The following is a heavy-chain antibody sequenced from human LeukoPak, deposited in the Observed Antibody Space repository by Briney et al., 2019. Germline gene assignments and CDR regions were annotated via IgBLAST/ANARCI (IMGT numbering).Heavy chain of an antibody. CDR2: MSGSGGST. CDR3: AKESAYGDYFDY. Sequence: PGGSLRLSCAASEFTFSSYAMNWVRQAPGKGLEWVSAMSGSGGSTYYADSVKGRFTISRDNSKNTLYLQMNSLRAEDTAVYYCAKESAYGDYFDYWGQGTLVTVSS. J-gene: IGHJ4*02. CDR1: EFTFSSYA. D-gene: IGHD4-17*01. V-gene: IGHV3-23*01.